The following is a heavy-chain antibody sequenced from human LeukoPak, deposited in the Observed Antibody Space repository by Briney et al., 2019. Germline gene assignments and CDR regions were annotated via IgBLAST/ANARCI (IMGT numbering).Heavy chain of an antibody. CDR3: ARSAAYYDFWTEYYNALYYMDV. J-gene: IGHJ6*03. V-gene: IGHV4-59*01. D-gene: IGHD3-3*01. CDR1: GGSISDYY. Sequence: SETLSLTCTVSGGSISDYYWSWIRQPPGKGRECIGYVYSGSTSYSPSLKSRVSISVDTSRNQFSLRLSSVTAADTAVYYCARSAAYYDFWTEYYNALYYMDVWGKGITVTVSS. CDR2: VYSGST.